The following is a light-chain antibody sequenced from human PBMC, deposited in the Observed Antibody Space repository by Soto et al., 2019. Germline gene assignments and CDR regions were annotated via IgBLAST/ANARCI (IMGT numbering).Light chain of an antibody. CDR2: EVS. CDR1: SSDVGSYNR. CDR3: SSYKSSSTYV. J-gene: IGLJ1*01. V-gene: IGLV2-18*02. Sequence: QSALTQPPSVSGSPGQSVTISCTGTSSDVGSYNRVSWYQQPPGTAPKLMIYEVSNRPSGVPDRFSGSKSGNTASLTISGLQAEDEADYSCSSYKSSSTYVFGTGTKVTVL.